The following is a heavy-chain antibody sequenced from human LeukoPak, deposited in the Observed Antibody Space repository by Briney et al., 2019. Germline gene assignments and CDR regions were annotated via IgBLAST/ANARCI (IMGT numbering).Heavy chain of an antibody. CDR3: AKASSSSSGRNWFDP. CDR2: ISGSGGGT. D-gene: IGHD6-6*01. J-gene: IGHJ5*02. Sequence: GGSLRLSCAASGFTFSSYAMSWVRQAPGKGLEWVSAISGSGGGTYYADSVKGRFTISRDNSKNTLYLQMNSLRAEDTAVYYCAKASSSSSGRNWFDPWGQGTLVTVS. CDR1: GFTFSSYA. V-gene: IGHV3-23*01.